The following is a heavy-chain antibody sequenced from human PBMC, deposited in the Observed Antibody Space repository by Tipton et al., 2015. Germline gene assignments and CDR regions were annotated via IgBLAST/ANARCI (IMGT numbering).Heavy chain of an antibody. D-gene: IGHD2-15*01. CDR1: GYTFTSYG. V-gene: IGHV1-69*01. CDR3: ARLPLYCGAGSCYSKASYLDHGMDV. J-gene: IGHJ6*02. Sequence: QVQLVQSGAEVKKPGALVKVSCKASGYTFTSYGISWVRQAPGQGLEWMGGIIPIFGTANYAQNFQGRVTITADELMTSAYMELSSLRSEDTAVYYCARLPLYCGAGSCYSKASYLDHGMDVWGQGTTVTVSS. CDR2: IIPIFGTA.